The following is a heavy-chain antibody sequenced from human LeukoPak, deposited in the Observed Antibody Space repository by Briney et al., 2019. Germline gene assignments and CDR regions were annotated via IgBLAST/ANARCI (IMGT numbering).Heavy chain of an antibody. V-gene: IGHV3-30-3*01. CDR2: ISYDGSNK. Sequence: GGSLRLSCAASGFTFSSYAMHWVRQAPGKGLEWVAVISYDGSNKYYADSVKGRFTISRDNSKNSLYLQMNSLRAEDTAVYYCARDGVTIVWGQGTMVTVSS. CDR3: ARDGVTIV. J-gene: IGHJ3*01. CDR1: GFTFSSYA. D-gene: IGHD2-21*02.